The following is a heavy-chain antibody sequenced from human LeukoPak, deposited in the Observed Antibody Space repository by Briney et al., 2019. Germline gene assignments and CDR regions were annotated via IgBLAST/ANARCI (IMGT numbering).Heavy chain of an antibody. D-gene: IGHD4-17*01. Sequence: GGSLRLSCAASGFTFSSYRMNWVRQAPGKGLEWVSAIGSSGTYIYYADSVKGRFIISRDNAKNSLSLQMNSLRAEDTAVYYCLPTAEKIDSWGQGTLVTVSS. CDR2: IGSSGTYI. V-gene: IGHV3-21*01. J-gene: IGHJ4*02. CDR1: GFTFSSYR. CDR3: LPTAEKIDS.